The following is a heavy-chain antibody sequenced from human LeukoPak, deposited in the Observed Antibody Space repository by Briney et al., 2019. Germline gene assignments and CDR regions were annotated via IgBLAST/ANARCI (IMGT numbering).Heavy chain of an antibody. D-gene: IGHD2-2*01. CDR2: ISYDGSNK. J-gene: IGHJ5*02. Sequence: PGGSLRLSCAASGFTFSSYGMHWVRQAPGKGLEWVAVISYDGSNKYYADSVKGRFTISRDNSKNTLYLQMNSLRAEDTAVYYCAREIIVVVPADNNWFDPWGQGTLVTVSS. CDR3: AREIIVVVPADNNWFDP. V-gene: IGHV3-30*03. CDR1: GFTFSSYG.